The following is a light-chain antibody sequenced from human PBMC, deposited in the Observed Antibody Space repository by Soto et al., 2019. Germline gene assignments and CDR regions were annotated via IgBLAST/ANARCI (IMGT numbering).Light chain of an antibody. V-gene: IGKV3-11*01. CDR1: RTVFNF. J-gene: IGKJ2*01. CDR2: DAS. Sequence: EIALTQSPATQSLSPGERATLSCRANRTVFNFLIWYQQKPGQAPRLLIYDASNRATDIPARFSGTGSGTDFRLTISSLEPEDFALYFCQQRAIWPYTFGPGTKLEIK. CDR3: QQRAIWPYT.